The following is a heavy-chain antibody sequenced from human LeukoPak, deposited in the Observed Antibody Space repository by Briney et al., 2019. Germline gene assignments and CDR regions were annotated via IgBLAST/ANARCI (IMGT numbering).Heavy chain of an antibody. Sequence: ASVKVSCKASGYTFTSYGLSWLRQAPGQGLEWMGWISADNGNTNYAQKLQGRVTLSTDTSTSTAYMELRSLRSDDAAVYYCARDSVMVRGAHFDYWGQGTVVTVSS. J-gene: IGHJ4*02. CDR2: ISADNGNT. V-gene: IGHV1-18*01. CDR3: ARDSVMVRGAHFDY. CDR1: GYTFTSYG. D-gene: IGHD3-10*01.